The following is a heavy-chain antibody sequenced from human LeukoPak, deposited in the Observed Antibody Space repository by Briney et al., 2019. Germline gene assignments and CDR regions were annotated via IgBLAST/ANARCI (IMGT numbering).Heavy chain of an antibody. CDR2: ISISGSTI. J-gene: IGHJ5*02. CDR1: GFTLSSYT. CDR3: ARAPRLPLVRGAPPFDN. D-gene: IGHD3-10*01. V-gene: IGHV3-48*02. Sequence: GGSLRLSCTASGFTLSSYTMNWVRQAPGKGLEWVSYISISGSTIYYADSVRGRFTISRDNAKNSLYLQMKSLRDEDTAVYYCARAPRLPLVRGAPPFDNWGQGTLVTVSS.